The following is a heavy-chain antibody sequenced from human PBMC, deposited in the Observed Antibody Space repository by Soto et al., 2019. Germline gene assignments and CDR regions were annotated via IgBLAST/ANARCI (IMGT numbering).Heavy chain of an antibody. D-gene: IGHD2-21*01. V-gene: IGHV4-59*08. J-gene: IGHJ4*02. Sequence: SETLSLTCTVSGGSISSYYWSWIRQPPGKGLEWIGYIYYSGSTNYNPSLKSRVTISVDTSKNQFSLKLSSVTAADTAVYYCARRFLWHRKILAYRAQRTLVP. CDR3: ARRFLWHRKILAY. CDR1: GGSISSYY. CDR2: IYYSGST.